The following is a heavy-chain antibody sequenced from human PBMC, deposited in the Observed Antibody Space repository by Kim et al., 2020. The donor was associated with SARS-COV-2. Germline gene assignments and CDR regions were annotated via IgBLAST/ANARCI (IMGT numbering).Heavy chain of an antibody. CDR2: ISWDGGST. CDR3: AKDKEGRGFWSGYGDGYFDY. D-gene: IGHD3-3*01. Sequence: GGSLRLSCAASGFTFDDYTMHWVRQAPGKGLEWVSLISWDGGSTYYADSVKGRFTISRDNSKNSLYLQMNSLRTEDTALYYCAKDKEGRGFWSGYGDGYFDYWGQGTLVTVSS. J-gene: IGHJ4*02. V-gene: IGHV3-43*01. CDR1: GFTFDDYT.